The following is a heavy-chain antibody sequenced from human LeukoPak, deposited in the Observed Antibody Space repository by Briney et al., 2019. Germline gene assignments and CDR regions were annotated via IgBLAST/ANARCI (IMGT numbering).Heavy chain of an antibody. V-gene: IGHV1-46*01. CDR2: INPSGGST. J-gene: IGHJ3*02. CDR1: GYTFTSYY. Sequence: GASVKVSCKASGYTFTSYYMHWVRQAPGQGLEWMGIINPSGGSTSYAQKFQGRVTMTRDMSTSTVYMELSSLRSEDTAVYYCARAPLRLWELSPKNAFDIWGQGTMVTVSS. CDR3: ARAPLRLWELSPKNAFDI. D-gene: IGHD3-16*02.